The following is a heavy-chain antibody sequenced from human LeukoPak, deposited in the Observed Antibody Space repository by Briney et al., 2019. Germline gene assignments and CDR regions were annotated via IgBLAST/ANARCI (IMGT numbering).Heavy chain of an antibody. Sequence: ASVKVSCKASGYTFTSYYMHWVRQAPGQGLEWMGIINPSGGSTSYAQKFQGRVTMTRDMSTSTVYMELSSLRSEDTAVYYCARDPSGGNSNYNWFDPWGQGALVTVSS. CDR2: INPSGGST. D-gene: IGHD4-23*01. V-gene: IGHV1-46*01. CDR3: ARDPSGGNSNYNWFDP. J-gene: IGHJ5*02. CDR1: GYTFTSYY.